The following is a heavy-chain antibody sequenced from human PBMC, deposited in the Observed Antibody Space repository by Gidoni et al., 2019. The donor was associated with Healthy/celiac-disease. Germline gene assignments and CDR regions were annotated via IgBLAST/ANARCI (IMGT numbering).Heavy chain of an antibody. J-gene: IGHJ6*03. V-gene: IGHV1-69*06. CDR1: SYNSYA. Sequence: SYNSYAISWVRPAPGQGLEWMGGSIPIFGTANYAQKIQGSFTITADKSTSTAYMELRSLRSEDTAGYYCAGRANAICSSTSCYTSKYDDYYMDVWGKGTTVTVSS. CDR2: SIPIFGTA. CDR3: AGRANAICSSTSCYTSKYDDYYMDV. D-gene: IGHD2-2*02.